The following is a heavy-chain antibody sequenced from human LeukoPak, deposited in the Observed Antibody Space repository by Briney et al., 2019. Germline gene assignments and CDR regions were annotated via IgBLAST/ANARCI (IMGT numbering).Heavy chain of an antibody. Sequence: GGSLRLSCAASGFTFSSYSMNWVRQAPGKGLEWVSSISSSSSYIYYADSVKGRFTISRDNAKNSLYLQMNSLRAEDTAVYYCARDEVGDGYYDFWSGYYWFDYWGQGTLVTVSS. D-gene: IGHD3-3*01. J-gene: IGHJ4*02. CDR1: GFTFSSYS. CDR3: ARDEVGDGYYDFWSGYYWFDY. CDR2: ISSSSSYI. V-gene: IGHV3-21*01.